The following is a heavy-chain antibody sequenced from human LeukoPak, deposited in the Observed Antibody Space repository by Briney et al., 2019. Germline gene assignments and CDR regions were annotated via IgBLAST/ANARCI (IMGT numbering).Heavy chain of an antibody. V-gene: IGHV1-18*01. CDR2: ISAYNGNT. CDR1: GYTFTSYG. Sequence: RASVKVSCKASGYTFTSYGIRWVRQAPGQGLEWMGWISAYNGNTNYAQKLQGRVTITTDTSTSTAYMELRSLRSDDTAVYYCARDLIGRGYYGSGSYYYYYGMDVWGQGPTVTVSS. D-gene: IGHD3-10*01. J-gene: IGHJ6*02. CDR3: ARDLIGRGYYGSGSYYYYYGMDV.